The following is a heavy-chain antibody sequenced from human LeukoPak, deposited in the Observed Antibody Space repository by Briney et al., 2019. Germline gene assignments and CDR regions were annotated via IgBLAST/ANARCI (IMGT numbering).Heavy chain of an antibody. Sequence: GGSLRLSCAASGFAVSSNYMSWVRQAPGKGLEWVSVIYSGGSTYYADSVKGRFTISRDNSKNTLYLQMNSLRAKDTAVYYCARDLTRYYDSSGYYLWGQGTLVTVSS. J-gene: IGHJ4*02. CDR2: IYSGGST. V-gene: IGHV3-53*01. D-gene: IGHD3-22*01. CDR1: GFAVSSNY. CDR3: ARDLTRYYDSSGYYL.